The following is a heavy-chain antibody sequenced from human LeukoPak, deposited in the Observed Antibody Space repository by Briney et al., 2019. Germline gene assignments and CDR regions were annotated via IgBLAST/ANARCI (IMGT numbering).Heavy chain of an antibody. V-gene: IGHV3-64*01. D-gene: IGHD6-13*01. J-gene: IGHJ4*02. Sequence: PGGSLRLSCAASGFTFGTYSMHWVRQAPGKGLEYVSAINSNGGGTYYANSVKGRFTISRDNSKNTLYLQMNSLRAEDTAVYYCARSGAAGTFDYWGQGTLVTVSS. CDR1: GFTFGTYS. CDR3: ARSGAAGTFDY. CDR2: INSNGGGT.